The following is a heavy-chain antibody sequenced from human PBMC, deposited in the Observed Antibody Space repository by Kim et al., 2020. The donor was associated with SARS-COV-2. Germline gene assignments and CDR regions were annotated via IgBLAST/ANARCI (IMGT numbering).Heavy chain of an antibody. CDR2: GTTV. Sequence: GTTVNYEDYVTGRFTISRDNAKKSLSLQMNSLTPEDTAVYYCVREPASWGQGTLVTVSS. CDR3: VREPAS. J-gene: IGHJ5*02. V-gene: IGHV3-11*01.